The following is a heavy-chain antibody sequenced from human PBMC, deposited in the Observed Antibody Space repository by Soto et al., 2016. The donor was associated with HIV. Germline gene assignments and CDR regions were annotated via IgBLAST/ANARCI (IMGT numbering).Heavy chain of an antibody. Sequence: EVQVVESGGGLVKPGGSLRLSCVASGFTFKTFTMNWVRQVPGKGLEWVSSIGTSNYYIYYADSVKGRFTISRDNAKNSMFLQMNALRADDTAIYYCARDGPIGGDAFDIWGQGTLVTVSS. V-gene: IGHV3-21*01. CDR2: IGTSNYYI. CDR3: ARDGPIGGDAFDI. J-gene: IGHJ3*02. CDR1: GFTFKTFT. D-gene: IGHD1-26*01.